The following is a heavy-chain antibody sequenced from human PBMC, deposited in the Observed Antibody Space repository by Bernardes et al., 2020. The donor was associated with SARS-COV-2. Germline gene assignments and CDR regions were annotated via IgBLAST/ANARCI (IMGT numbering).Heavy chain of an antibody. CDR1: GFTFSSYS. D-gene: IGHD1-26*01. CDR3: ASTQTDTPRVLGYGMDV. V-gene: IGHV3-48*04. Sequence: GGSLRLSCAASGFTFSSYSMNWVRQAPGKGLEWVSYISSSSSTIYYVDSVKGRFTISRDNAKNSLYLQMNSLRAEDTAVYYCASTQTDTPRVLGYGMDVWGQGTTVTVSS. CDR2: ISSSSSTI. J-gene: IGHJ6*02.